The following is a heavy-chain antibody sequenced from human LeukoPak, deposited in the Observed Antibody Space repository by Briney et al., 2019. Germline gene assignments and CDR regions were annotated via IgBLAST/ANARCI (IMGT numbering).Heavy chain of an antibody. J-gene: IGHJ4*02. CDR2: INHSGST. V-gene: IGHV4-34*01. CDR3: AREWFPDGFDY. CDR1: GGCFSGYY. Sequence: SETLSLTCAVYGGCFSGYYWSWIRQPPGKGLEWIGEINHSGSTNYNPSLKSRVTISVDTSKNQFSLKLSSVTAADTAVYYCAREWFPDGFDYWGQGTLVTVPS. D-gene: IGHD3-10*01.